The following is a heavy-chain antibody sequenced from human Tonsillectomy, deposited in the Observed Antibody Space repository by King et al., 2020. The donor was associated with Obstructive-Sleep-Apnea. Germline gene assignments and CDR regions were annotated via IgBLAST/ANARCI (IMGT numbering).Heavy chain of an antibody. V-gene: IGHV3-21*01. D-gene: IGHD4-11*01. CDR3: ARDLGNYPAFDS. Sequence: VQLVESGGGLVTPGGSLRLSCAASGFTFSGYTMNWVRQAPGKGLEWVSSIGNSGTYIYYADSVKGRFAISRDNAKNSLYLQMNSLRPEDTAVYYCARDLGNYPAFDSWGQGTLVTVSS. CDR2: IGNSGTYI. CDR1: GFTFSGYT. J-gene: IGHJ4*02.